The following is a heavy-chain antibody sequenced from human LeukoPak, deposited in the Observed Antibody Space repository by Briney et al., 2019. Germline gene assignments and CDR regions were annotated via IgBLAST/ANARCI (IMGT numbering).Heavy chain of an antibody. Sequence: PGGTVSLSCAASGFTFSSYAMSWVRQAPGKGREWVSIITRGGGSYNADSATGRFTISRDNSKNTLYLQMNSLRAEDTAVYYCAKGAAAAGILNYWGQGTLVTVSS. D-gene: IGHD6-13*01. CDR1: GFTFSSYA. CDR2: ITRGGGS. J-gene: IGHJ4*02. CDR3: AKGAAAAGILNY. V-gene: IGHV3-23*01.